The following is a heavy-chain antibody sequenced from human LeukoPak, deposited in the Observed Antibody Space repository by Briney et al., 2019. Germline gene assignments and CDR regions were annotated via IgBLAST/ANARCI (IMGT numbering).Heavy chain of an antibody. D-gene: IGHD5-12*01. CDR3: ARGPSGYHNT. CDR2: ISSDRNTK. Sequence: GGSLRLSCEASGFTFSSYGMHWVRQAPGKGLDWVALISSDRNTKYYADSVKGRFTISRDNSKNTLYLQKNSLRAEDTAVYYCARGPSGYHNTGGQGTLVTVSS. CDR1: GFTFSSYG. V-gene: IGHV3-30*03. J-gene: IGHJ4*02.